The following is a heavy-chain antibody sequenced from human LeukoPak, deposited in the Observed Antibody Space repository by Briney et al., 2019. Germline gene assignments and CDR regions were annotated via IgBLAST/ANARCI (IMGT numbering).Heavy chain of an antibody. J-gene: IGHJ6*04. CDR1: GFTFSSYE. CDR3: AELGITMIGGV. Sequence: PGGSLRLSCAASGFTFSSYEMNWVGQPPAKGLEGVSYISSSGSTIYYAHSVKGRFTISRDNAKNSLYLQMNSLRAEDTAVYYCAELGITMIGGVWGKGTTVTISS. D-gene: IGHD3-10*02. CDR2: ISSSGSTI. V-gene: IGHV3-48*03.